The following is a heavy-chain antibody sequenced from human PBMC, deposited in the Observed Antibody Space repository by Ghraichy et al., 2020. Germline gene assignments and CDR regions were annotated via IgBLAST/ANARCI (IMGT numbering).Heavy chain of an antibody. J-gene: IGHJ4*02. CDR3: ARVTSFLGVHFDY. D-gene: IGHD3-3*01. CDR1: GFTVSSNY. CDR2: IYSGGST. Sequence: GGSLRLSCAASGFTVSSNYMSWVRQAPGKGLEWVSVIYSGGSTYYADSVKGRFTISRDNSKNTLYLQMNSLRAEDTAVYYCARVTSFLGVHFDYWGQGTLVTVSS. V-gene: IGHV3-66*02.